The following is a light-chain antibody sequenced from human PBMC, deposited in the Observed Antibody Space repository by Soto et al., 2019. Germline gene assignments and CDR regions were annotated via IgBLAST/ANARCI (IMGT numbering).Light chain of an antibody. Sequence: TQSPGTLSLSPGERATLSWRATQTAFSNYIGWYQQKPGQAPRRLIFGASIRATGIPDRFSGSGSGTDFTLTISGLEPEDFAVYYCQQYGSSPSTFGQGTKVEIK. CDR1: QTAFSNY. CDR2: GAS. V-gene: IGKV3-20*01. CDR3: QQYGSSPST. J-gene: IGKJ1*01.